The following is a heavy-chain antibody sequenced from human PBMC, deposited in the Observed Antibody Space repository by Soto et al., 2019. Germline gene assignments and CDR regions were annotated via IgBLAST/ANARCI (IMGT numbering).Heavy chain of an antibody. CDR1: GGSISSSNW. CDR3: ARDDTLGLGYGMDV. D-gene: IGHD3-16*01. CDR2: IYHSGST. J-gene: IGHJ6*02. V-gene: IGHV4-4*02. Sequence: PSETLSLTCAVSGGSISSSNWWSWVRQPPGKGLEWIGEIYHSGSTNYNPSLKSRVTISVDKSENQFSLKLSSVTAADTAVYYCARDDTLGLGYGMDVWGQGTTVTVSS.